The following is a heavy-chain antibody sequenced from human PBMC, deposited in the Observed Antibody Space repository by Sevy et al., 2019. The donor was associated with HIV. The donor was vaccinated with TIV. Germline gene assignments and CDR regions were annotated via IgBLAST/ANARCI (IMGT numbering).Heavy chain of an antibody. CDR1: GFIFSKYA. V-gene: IGHV3-48*02. J-gene: IGHJ4*02. Sequence: GGSLRLSCVASGFIFSKYAMNWLRQTPGKGLEWLSYITGSSDSIRYAGSVKGRFSISRDNAKNSLYLQMNSLRDEDTGVYYCASGGTDGWDFDHWGQGTLVTVSS. D-gene: IGHD1-7*01. CDR2: ITGSSDSI. CDR3: ASGGTDGWDFDH.